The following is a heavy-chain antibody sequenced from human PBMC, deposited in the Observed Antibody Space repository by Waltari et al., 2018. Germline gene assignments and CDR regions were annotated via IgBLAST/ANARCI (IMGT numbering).Heavy chain of an antibody. Sequence: QVQLQESGPGLVKPSETLSLTCAVSGYSISSGYYWGWIQQPPGKGLEWIGSIYHSGSTYYKPALKSRVTISVDTSKNQFSLKLSSVTAADTAVYYCASNTGEDYYYHMDVWGKGTTVTISS. V-gene: IGHV4-38-2*01. J-gene: IGHJ6*03. CDR2: IYHSGST. CDR1: GYSISSGYY. D-gene: IGHD7-27*01. CDR3: ASNTGEDYYYHMDV.